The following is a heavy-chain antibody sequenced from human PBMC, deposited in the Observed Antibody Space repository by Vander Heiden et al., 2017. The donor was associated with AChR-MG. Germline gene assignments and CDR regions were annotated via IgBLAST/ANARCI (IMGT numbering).Heavy chain of an antibody. CDR2: INHSGST. Sequence: QVQLQQWGAGLLKPSETLSLTCAVYGGSFSGYYWSWIRHPPVKGLEWIGEINHSGSTNYNPSLKSRVTISVDTSKNQFSLKLSSVTAADTAVYYCARGNWFDPWGQGTLVTVSS. J-gene: IGHJ5*02. CDR3: ARGNWFDP. CDR1: GGSFSGYY. V-gene: IGHV4-34*01.